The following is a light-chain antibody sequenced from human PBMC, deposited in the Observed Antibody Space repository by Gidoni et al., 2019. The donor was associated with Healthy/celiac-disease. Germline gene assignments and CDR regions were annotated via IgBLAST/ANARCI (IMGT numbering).Light chain of an antibody. Sequence: EIVLTQSPGTLSLSPGERATLSCRASQSVSSSYLAWYQTQPGQAPRLLSYGASSRATGIPARFSGSGSGTDFTLTISRLEPEDLAVDYCQQYGSSPPGTFGGWTKVEIK. CDR1: QSVSSSY. CDR2: GAS. J-gene: IGKJ4*01. V-gene: IGKV3-20*01. CDR3: QQYGSSPPGT.